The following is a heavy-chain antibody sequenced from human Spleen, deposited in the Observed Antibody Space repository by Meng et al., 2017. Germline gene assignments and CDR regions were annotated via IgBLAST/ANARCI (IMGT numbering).Heavy chain of an antibody. J-gene: IGHJ4*02. D-gene: IGHD6-19*01. V-gene: IGHV3-23*01. CDR2: ISGSGGST. CDR3: AKDEATSSGWYY. Sequence: GESLKISCAASGFTFDDYGMSWVRQAPGKGLEWVSAISGSGGSTYYADSVKGRFTISRDNSKNTLYLQMNSLRAEDTAVYYCAKDEATSSGWYYWGQGTLVTVSS. CDR1: GFTFDDYG.